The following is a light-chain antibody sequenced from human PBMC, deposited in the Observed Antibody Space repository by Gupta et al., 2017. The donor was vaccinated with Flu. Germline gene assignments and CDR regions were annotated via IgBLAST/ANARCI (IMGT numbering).Light chain of an antibody. V-gene: IGLV3-1*01. CDR2: QDT. Sequence: SPGQTASITCSGEKLRDQYASWYQQKPGQSPLLVIYQDTKRPSGIPERFSGSNSGNTVTLTISGTQAVDEADYFCQVWDNFSAVFGGGTKLTVL. CDR3: QVWDNFSAV. CDR1: KLRDQY. J-gene: IGLJ2*01.